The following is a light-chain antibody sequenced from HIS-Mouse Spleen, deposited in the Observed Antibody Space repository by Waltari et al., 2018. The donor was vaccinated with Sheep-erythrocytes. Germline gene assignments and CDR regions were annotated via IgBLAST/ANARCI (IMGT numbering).Light chain of an antibody. V-gene: IGLV2-23*01. CDR3: CSYAGSSTPWV. CDR1: NSDVGSYNL. Sequence: QSALTQPASVSGSPGQSITISCTGTNSDVGSYNLFPLYQQPPGKAPKLMIYEGSKRPSGVSNRFSGSKSGNTASLTISGLQAEDEADYYCCSYAGSSTPWVFGGGTKLTVL. CDR2: EGS. J-gene: IGLJ3*02.